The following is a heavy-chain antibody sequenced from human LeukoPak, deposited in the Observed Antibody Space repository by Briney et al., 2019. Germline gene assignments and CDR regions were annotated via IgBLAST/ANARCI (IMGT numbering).Heavy chain of an antibody. CDR2: IYTSGST. CDR3: ARDVLDYYYYMDV. D-gene: IGHD3-3*02. CDR1: GGSISSGSYY. J-gene: IGHJ6*03. Sequence: SQTLSLTCTVSGGSISSGSYYWSWIRQPAGKGLEWIGRIYTSGSTNYNPSLKSRVTISVDTSKNQFSLKLSSVTAADTAVYYCARDVLDYYYYMDVWGKGTTVTVS. V-gene: IGHV4-61*02.